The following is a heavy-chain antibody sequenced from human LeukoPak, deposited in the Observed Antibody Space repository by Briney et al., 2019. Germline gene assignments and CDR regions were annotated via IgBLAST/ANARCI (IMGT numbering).Heavy chain of an antibody. Sequence: SETLSLTCTVSGGSISSYYWSWIRQPAGKGLEWIGRIYTSGSTNYNPSLKSRVTMSVDTSKNQFSLKLSSVTAADTAVYYCALWAAATGTLGFDYWGQGTLVTVSS. D-gene: IGHD2-2*01. CDR2: IYTSGST. V-gene: IGHV4-4*07. CDR3: ALWAAATGTLGFDY. CDR1: GGSISSYY. J-gene: IGHJ4*02.